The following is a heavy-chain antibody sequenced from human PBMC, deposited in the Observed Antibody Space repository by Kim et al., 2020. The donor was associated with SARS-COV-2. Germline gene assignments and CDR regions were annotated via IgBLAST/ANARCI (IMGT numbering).Heavy chain of an antibody. CDR3: AKDISLGYYGMDV. V-gene: IGHV3-43D*03. CDR1: GFTFDDYA. Sequence: GGSLRLSCAASGFTFDDYAMHWVRQAPGKGLEWVSLISWDGGSTYYADSVKGRFTISRDNSKNSLYLQMNSLRAEDTALYYCAKDISLGYYGMDVWGQGTTVTVSS. CDR2: ISWDGGST. D-gene: IGHD2-2*01. J-gene: IGHJ6*02.